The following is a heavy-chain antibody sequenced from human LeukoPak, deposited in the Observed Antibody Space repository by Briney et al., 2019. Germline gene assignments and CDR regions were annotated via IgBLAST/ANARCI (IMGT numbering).Heavy chain of an antibody. D-gene: IGHD3-3*01. J-gene: IGHJ6*03. CDR2: IYYSGST. CDR3: ARGGASEYDFWSGYPRSYYYYMDV. Sequence: SETLSLTCTVSGGSISSSSYYWGWIRQPPGKGLEWIGSIYYSGSTYYNPSLKSRVTISVDTSKNQFSLKLSSVTAADTAVYYCARGGASEYDFWSGYPRSYYYYMDVWGKGTTVTVSS. V-gene: IGHV4-39*07. CDR1: GGSISSSSYY.